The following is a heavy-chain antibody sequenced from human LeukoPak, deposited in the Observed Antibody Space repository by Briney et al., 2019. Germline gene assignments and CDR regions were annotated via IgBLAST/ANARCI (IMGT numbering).Heavy chain of an antibody. J-gene: IGHJ3*01. CDR3: ARGFDGYYGFDL. V-gene: IGHV3-7*05. Sequence: GGSLRLSCAASGFTFTTDWMSWVRQAPGKGLEWVANINQDGVEKYYVASVRGRLTISRDNAKNSMYVQMNSLRAEDTAVYYCARGFDGYYGFDLWGQGTMVTVSS. D-gene: IGHD5-24*01. CDR2: INQDGVEK. CDR1: GFTFTTDW.